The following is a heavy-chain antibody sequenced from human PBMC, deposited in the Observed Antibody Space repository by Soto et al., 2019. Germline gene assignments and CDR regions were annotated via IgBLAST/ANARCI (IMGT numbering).Heavy chain of an antibody. CDR1: GFTFSSYG. Sequence: GGSLRLSCAASGFTFSSYGMHWVRQAPGKGLEWVAVISYDGSNKYYADSVKGRFTISRDNSKNTLYLQMNSLRAEDTAVYYCAKDALGLGGGSCYFDYWGQGTLVTVSS. CDR3: AKDALGLGGGSCYFDY. J-gene: IGHJ4*02. V-gene: IGHV3-30*18. D-gene: IGHD2-15*01. CDR2: ISYDGSNK.